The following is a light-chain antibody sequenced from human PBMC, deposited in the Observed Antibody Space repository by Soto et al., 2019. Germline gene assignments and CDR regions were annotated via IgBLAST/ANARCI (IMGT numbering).Light chain of an antibody. J-gene: IGLJ1*01. CDR3: SSFTGSTSYV. Sequence: QSVLTQPASVSGSPGQSVTISCTVTSGDVGGYNYFSWYQQHPGKLPKLMIYDVSNRPSGVSNRFSGSKSRNTASLTISGLQAEDEAENYCSSFTGSTSYVFGSGTKLTAL. CDR1: SGDVGGYNY. V-gene: IGLV2-14*03. CDR2: DVS.